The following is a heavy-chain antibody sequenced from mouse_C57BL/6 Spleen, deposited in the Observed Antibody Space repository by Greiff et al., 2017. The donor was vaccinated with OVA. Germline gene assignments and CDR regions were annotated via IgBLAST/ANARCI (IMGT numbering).Heavy chain of an antibody. Sequence: VQLKQSGPELVKPGASVKISCKASGYSFTGYYMNWVKQSPEKSLEWIGEINPSTGGTTYNQKFKAKATLTVDKSSSTAYMQLKSLTSEDSAVYYCASPNYYGSSWYFDVWGTGTTVTVAS. J-gene: IGHJ1*03. V-gene: IGHV1-42*01. CDR1: GYSFTGYY. CDR3: ASPNYYGSSWYFDV. D-gene: IGHD1-1*01. CDR2: INPSTGGT.